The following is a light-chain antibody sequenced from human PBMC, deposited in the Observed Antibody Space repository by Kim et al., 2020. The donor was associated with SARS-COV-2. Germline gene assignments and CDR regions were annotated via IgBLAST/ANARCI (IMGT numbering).Light chain of an antibody. J-gene: IGLJ3*02. CDR3: QTWGTGMGV. CDR1: SGHSSYA. V-gene: IGLV4-69*01. CDR2: LNSDGSH. Sequence: SVKLTCTLSSGHSSYAIAWHQQQPEKGPRYLMKLNSDGSHSKGDGIPDRFSGSSSGAERYLTISSLQSEDEADYYCQTWGTGMGVFGGGTQLTVL.